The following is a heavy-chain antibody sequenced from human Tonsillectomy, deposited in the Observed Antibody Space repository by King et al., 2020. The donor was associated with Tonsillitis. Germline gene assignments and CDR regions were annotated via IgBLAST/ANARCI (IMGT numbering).Heavy chain of an antibody. D-gene: IGHD3-10*01. J-gene: IGHJ4*02. Sequence: VQLVQSGGGVVQPGRSLRLSCAASKFTFSSYDMHWVRQAPGKGLEWVAVISYDGSSKYFADSVKGRFTISRDNSKNTLYLQMNSLRAEDTAVYYCARLVGVRDVWDHWGQGTLVTVSS. CDR2: ISYDGSSK. CDR1: KFTFSSYD. V-gene: IGHV3-33*05. CDR3: ARLVGVRDVWDH.